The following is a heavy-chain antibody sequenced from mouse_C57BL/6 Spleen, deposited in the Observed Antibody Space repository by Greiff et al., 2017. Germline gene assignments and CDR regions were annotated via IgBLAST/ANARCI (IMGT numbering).Heavy chain of an antibody. CDR3: ARWDYDGQGVDY. CDR1: GYTFTSYW. Sequence: VQLQQSGAELAKPGASVKLSCKASGYTFTSYWMHWVKQRPGQGLEWIGYINPSSGYTKYNQKFKDKATLTAAKASSTAYMQLSSLTYEDSAVYYWARWDYDGQGVDYWGQGTTLTVSS. D-gene: IGHD2-4*01. V-gene: IGHV1-7*01. J-gene: IGHJ2*01. CDR2: INPSSGYT.